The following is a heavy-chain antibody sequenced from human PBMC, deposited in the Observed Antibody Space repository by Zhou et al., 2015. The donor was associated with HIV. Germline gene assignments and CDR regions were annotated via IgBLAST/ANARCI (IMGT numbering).Heavy chain of an antibody. V-gene: IGHV1-2*06. D-gene: IGHD4-17*01. CDR1: GYTFTNYY. CDR2: VNPESGAT. J-gene: IGHJ4*02. Sequence: QVRLEQSGADVKKPGASVTVSCKASGYTFTNYYIHWVRQVPGQGFEWLGRVNPESGATYSAQKFQARVTMTRDTAITTLYLVVNSLRSDDTAIYYCARVYGIKSGYFDYWGRGNPSVTVSS. CDR3: ARVYGIKSGYFDY.